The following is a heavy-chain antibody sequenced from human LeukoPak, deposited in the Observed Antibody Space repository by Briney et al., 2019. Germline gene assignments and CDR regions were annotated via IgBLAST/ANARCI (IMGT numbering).Heavy chain of an antibody. Sequence: PSETLSLTCNVSGGSITSSSQYWVWIRQTPGKGLEWIGSLYYAGSTYNNPSLDSRVTISIDTSKTQFSLRLTSVTAADTAIYFCARPFYSSGWYGAFDIWGPGTMVTVSS. CDR2: LYYAGST. D-gene: IGHD6-19*01. CDR3: ARPFYSSGWYGAFDI. J-gene: IGHJ3*02. V-gene: IGHV4-39*01. CDR1: GGSITSSSQY.